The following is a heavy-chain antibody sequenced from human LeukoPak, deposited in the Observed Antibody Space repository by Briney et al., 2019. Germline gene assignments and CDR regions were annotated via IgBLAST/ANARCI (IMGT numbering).Heavy chain of an antibody. V-gene: IGHV5-51*01. CDR3: ARHHMTSVTTAPFYYIDV. CDR1: GYSFTNYW. D-gene: IGHD4-17*01. J-gene: IGHJ6*03. CDR2: IYPGDSDT. Sequence: GESLKISCKVSGYSFTNYWIGWVRQMPAKGLEWMGIIYPGDSDTRYSPSFQGQVTISAGKSISTAYLQWSSLKASDTAIYYCARHHMTSVTTAPFYYIDVWGTGATVTVSS.